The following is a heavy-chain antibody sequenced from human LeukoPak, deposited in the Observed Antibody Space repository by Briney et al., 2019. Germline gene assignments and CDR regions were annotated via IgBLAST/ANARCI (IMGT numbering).Heavy chain of an antibody. D-gene: IGHD2-2*01. J-gene: IGHJ5*02. V-gene: IGHV4-34*01. CDR2: INHSGST. Sequence: SETLSLTCAVYGGSFSGYYWSWIRQPPGKGLEWIGEINHSGSTNYNPSLKSRVTISVDTSKNQFSLKLSSVTAADTAVYYCARILGYCSSTSCHRLGRWFDPWGQGTLVTVSS. CDR3: ARILGYCSSTSCHRLGRWFDP. CDR1: GGSFSGYY.